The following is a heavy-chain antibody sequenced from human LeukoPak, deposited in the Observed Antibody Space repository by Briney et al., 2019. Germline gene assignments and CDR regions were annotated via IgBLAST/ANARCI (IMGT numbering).Heavy chain of an antibody. CDR1: GYAFTDYW. D-gene: IGHD1-1*01. V-gene: IGHV5-51*01. Sequence: GESLKISWKGSGYAFTDYWIGWVRQMPGKGLEWMGIIWPGDSDTRYSPSFEGQVTISADKSINTAYLQWSSLKASDSAMYYCARRDSLAPFDSWGQGTLVTVSS. CDR3: ARRDSLAPFDS. J-gene: IGHJ4*02. CDR2: IWPGDSDT.